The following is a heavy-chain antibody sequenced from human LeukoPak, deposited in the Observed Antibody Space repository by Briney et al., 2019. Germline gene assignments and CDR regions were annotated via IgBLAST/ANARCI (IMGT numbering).Heavy chain of an antibody. CDR1: GGTFSSYA. D-gene: IGHD1-26*01. CDR3: ARGAVPGVVGARAFDY. CDR2: IIPIFGTA. Sequence: SVKVSCKASGGTFSSYAISWVRQAPGQGLEWMGGIIPIFGTANYAQKFQGRVTITTDESTSTAYMELSSLRSEDTAVYYCARGAVPGVVGARAFDYWGQGTLVTVSS. J-gene: IGHJ4*02. V-gene: IGHV1-69*05.